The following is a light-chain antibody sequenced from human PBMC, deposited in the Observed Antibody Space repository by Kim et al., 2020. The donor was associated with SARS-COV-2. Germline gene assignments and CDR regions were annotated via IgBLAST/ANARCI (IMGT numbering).Light chain of an antibody. J-gene: IGKJ3*01. CDR1: QSALYTSNNKNY. CDR3: QQYLTPPFA. V-gene: IGKV4-1*01. Sequence: DIVVTQSPDSLVVSLGERATINCKSSQSALYTSNNKNYLAWYQQKSGQPPKLLINWASTRESGVPDRFSGSGSGTDFTLTISSLQAEDVAVYYCQQYLTPPFAFGPGTKVDIK. CDR2: WAS.